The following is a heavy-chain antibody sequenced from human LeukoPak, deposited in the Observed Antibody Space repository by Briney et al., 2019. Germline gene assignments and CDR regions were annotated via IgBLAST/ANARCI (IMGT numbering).Heavy chain of an antibody. Sequence: SETLSLTCAVYGGSFSGYYWSWIRQPAGKGLEWIGRIYTSGSTNYNPSLKSRVTISIDTSKNQFSLKLSSVTAADTAVYYCARPRGYSYGSYNWFDPWGQGTLVTVSS. D-gene: IGHD5-18*01. CDR1: GGSFSGYY. V-gene: IGHV4-59*10. CDR2: IYTSGST. J-gene: IGHJ5*02. CDR3: ARPRGYSYGSYNWFDP.